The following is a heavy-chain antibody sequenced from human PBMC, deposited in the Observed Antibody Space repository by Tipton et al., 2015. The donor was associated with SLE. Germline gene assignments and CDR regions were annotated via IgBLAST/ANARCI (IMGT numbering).Heavy chain of an antibody. CDR2: FSYSAPT. J-gene: IGHJ3*02. CDR1: GGSISTYY. CDR3: ARGSGYGYGDDAFDI. Sequence: TLSLTCTVSGGSISTYYWSWIRQPPGKGLEWIGHFSYSAPTYNPSLKSRVTMSLDTSKSQFSLKLSSVTAADTAVYYCARGSGYGYGDDAFDIWGQGTMVTVSS. D-gene: IGHD5-18*01. V-gene: IGHV4-59*01.